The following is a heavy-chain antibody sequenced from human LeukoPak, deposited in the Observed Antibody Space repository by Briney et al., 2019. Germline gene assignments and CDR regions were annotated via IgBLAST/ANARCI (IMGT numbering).Heavy chain of an antibody. V-gene: IGHV4-34*01. CDR3: VRRTRVAMPNALDLISDF. CDR1: GDSFSGHY. D-gene: IGHD2-2*01. Sequence: SETLSLTCAVYGDSFSGHYWSWIRQPPGKGLEWIGEITDGGRTSYSPSLKSRATISIVPSQSQFSLELDSVTAADTAIYYCVRRTRVAMPNALDLISDFWGQGTLVTVSS. CDR2: ITDGGRT. J-gene: IGHJ4*02.